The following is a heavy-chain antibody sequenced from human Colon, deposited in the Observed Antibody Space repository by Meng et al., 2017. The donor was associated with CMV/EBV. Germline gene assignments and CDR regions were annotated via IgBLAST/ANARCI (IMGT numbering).Heavy chain of an antibody. CDR3: VRESWYFDF. CDR1: GYDFTANH. Sequence: QVQLVESGTEVKKPGASVKVSCKTSGYDFTANHLHWVRQAPGQGLEWMGWIYPQDGGTYFAQKFQDRVTLTRDTYITTAYMELSGPTSDDTVIYYCVRESWYFDFWGEGTLVTVSS. CDR2: IYPQDGGT. D-gene: IGHD6-13*01. J-gene: IGHJ4*02. V-gene: IGHV1-2*02.